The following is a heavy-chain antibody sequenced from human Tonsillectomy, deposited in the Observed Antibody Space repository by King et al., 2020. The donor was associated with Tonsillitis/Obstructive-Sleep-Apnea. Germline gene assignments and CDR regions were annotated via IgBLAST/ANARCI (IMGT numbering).Heavy chain of an antibody. D-gene: IGHD6-19*01. CDR1: GFSFSNYA. J-gene: IGHJ5*02. Sequence: VQLVESGGGVVQPGRSLRLSCAASGFSFSNYAIHWVRQAPGKGLEWVALISYDGSNIYYADSVKGRFAISRDNSKNTLYLQMNGLRAEDTAVYYCAKASSPRSSQTTSGWEWFDPWGQGTLVTVSS. V-gene: IGHV3-30*18. CDR2: ISYDGSNI. CDR3: AKASSPRSSQTTSGWEWFDP.